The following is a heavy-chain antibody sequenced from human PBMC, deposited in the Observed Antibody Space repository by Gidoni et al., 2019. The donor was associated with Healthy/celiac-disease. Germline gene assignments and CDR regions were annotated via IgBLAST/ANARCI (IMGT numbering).Heavy chain of an antibody. V-gene: IGHV3-43*01. Sequence: EVQLVESGGVVVQPGGSLRLSCAASGFTFDDYTMHWVRQAPGKGLGWVSLISWDGGSTYYADSVKGRFTISRDNSKNSLYLQMNSLRTEDTALYYCAKADYGDYGYFDYWGQGTLVTVSS. D-gene: IGHD4-17*01. CDR1: GFTFDDYT. CDR2: ISWDGGST. CDR3: AKADYGDYGYFDY. J-gene: IGHJ4*02.